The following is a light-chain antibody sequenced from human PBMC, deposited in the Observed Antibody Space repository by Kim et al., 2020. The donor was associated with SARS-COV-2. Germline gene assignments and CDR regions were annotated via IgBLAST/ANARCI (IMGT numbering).Light chain of an antibody. V-gene: IGKV1-16*02. CDR1: QGISHS. CDR2: GAS. Sequence: ASGGDIGTITSRARQGISHSLAWFPQKLGKAPKSLIYGASSMQSGVPSKFSGTGTGTDFTLTISSLQPEDFATYYCQQYKSYPYTFGQGTKLEI. CDR3: QQYKSYPYT. J-gene: IGKJ2*01.